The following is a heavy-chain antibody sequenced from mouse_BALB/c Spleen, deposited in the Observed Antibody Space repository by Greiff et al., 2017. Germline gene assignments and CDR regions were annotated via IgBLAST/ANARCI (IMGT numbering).Heavy chain of an antibody. V-gene: IGHV1-67*01. CDR1: SYTFTDYA. D-gene: IGHD2-10*02. CDR2: ISTYYGNT. J-gene: IGHJ4*01. CDR3: ARGYGNYLSSYAMDY. Sequence: QVQLKQSGPELVRPGVSVKISCKGSSYTFTDYAMHWVKQSHAKSLEWIGVISTYYGNTNYNQKFKGKATMTVDKSSSTAYMELARLTSEDSAVYYCARGYGNYLSSYAMDYWGQGTSVTVSS.